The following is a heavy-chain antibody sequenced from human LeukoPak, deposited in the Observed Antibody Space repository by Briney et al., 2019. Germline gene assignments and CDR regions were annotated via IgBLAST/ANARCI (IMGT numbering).Heavy chain of an antibody. CDR1: GFSLSTSGVG. V-gene: IGHV2-5*02. D-gene: IGHD3/OR15-3a*01. Sequence: SGPTLVNPPQTLTLTCSFSGFSLSTSGVGVGWIRQPPGKALEWLALIYWDDDKRYSPSLKSRLTITKDTSKNQVVLTMTNMDPVDTATYFCTHSGLGLGVFDYWGQGTLVTVSS. CDR2: IYWDDDK. J-gene: IGHJ4*02. CDR3: THSGLGLGVFDY.